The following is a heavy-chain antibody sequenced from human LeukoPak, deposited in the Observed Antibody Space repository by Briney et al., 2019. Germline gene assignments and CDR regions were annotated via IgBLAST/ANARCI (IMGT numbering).Heavy chain of an antibody. D-gene: IGHD2-21*02. CDR1: GGTFSSYA. Sequence: SVKVSCKASGGTFSSYAISWVRQAPGQGLEWMGGITPIFGTANYAQKFQGRVTITADKSTSTAYMELSSLRSEDTAVYYCARAGAYCGGDCYLFDYWGQGTLVTVSS. V-gene: IGHV1-69*06. CDR3: ARAGAYCGGDCYLFDY. J-gene: IGHJ4*02. CDR2: ITPIFGTA.